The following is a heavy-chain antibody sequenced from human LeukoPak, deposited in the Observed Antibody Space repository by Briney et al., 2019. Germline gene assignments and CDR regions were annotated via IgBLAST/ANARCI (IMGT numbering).Heavy chain of an antibody. Sequence: GASVKVSCKVSGYTLTELSMHWVRQAPAKGLAWMGGFDPEDGETIYAQKFQGRVTMTEDTSTDTAYMELSSLRSEDTAVYYCATRPLTTVTCYFDYWGQGTLVTVSS. CDR2: FDPEDGET. J-gene: IGHJ4*02. D-gene: IGHD4-17*01. CDR1: GYTLTELS. CDR3: ATRPLTTVTCYFDY. V-gene: IGHV1-24*01.